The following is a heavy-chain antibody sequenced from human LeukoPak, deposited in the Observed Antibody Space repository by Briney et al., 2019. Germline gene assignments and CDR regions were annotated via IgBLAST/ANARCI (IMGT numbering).Heavy chain of an antibody. CDR1: GGSISSSSYY. CDR2: IYYSGST. V-gene: IGHV4-39*01. J-gene: IGHJ4*02. D-gene: IGHD4-11*01. CDR3: VSMTTVLKGSDY. Sequence: SETLSLTCTVSGGSISSSSYYWGWIRQPPGKGLEWIGSIYYSGSTYYNPSLKSRVTISVDTSKNQFSLKLSSVTAADTAVYYCVSMTTVLKGSDYWGQGTLVTVSS.